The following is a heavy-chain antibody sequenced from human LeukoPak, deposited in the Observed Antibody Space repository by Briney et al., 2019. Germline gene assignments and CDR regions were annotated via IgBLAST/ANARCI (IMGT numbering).Heavy chain of an antibody. CDR2: IYYSGST. CDR1: GGSISSYY. V-gene: IGHV4-59*08. Sequence: SETLSLTCTVSGGSISSYYWSWIRQPPGKGLEWIGYIYYSGSTNYNPSLKSRVTISVDMSKNQFSLKLSSVTAADTAVYYCARRTTVYYYGMDVWGQGTTVTVSS. J-gene: IGHJ6*02. CDR3: ARRTTVYYYGMDV. D-gene: IGHD2-2*01.